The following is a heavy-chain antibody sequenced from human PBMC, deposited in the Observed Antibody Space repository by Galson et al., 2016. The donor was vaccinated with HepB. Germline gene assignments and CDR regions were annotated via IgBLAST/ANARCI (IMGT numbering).Heavy chain of an antibody. CDR1: GGSISSGGYY. CDR2: IDYSGSP. J-gene: IGHJ4*01. D-gene: IGHD2-15*01. V-gene: IGHV4-31*03. Sequence: TLSLTCTVSGGSISSGGYYWSWIRQHPGKGLEWIGYIDYSGSPYYSPSLKSRITISVDTSKNQFSLKLSSVTAADTAVYYCARDGEYCSGGRCVATIDYWGQGTLVTFSS. CDR3: ARDGEYCSGGRCVATIDY.